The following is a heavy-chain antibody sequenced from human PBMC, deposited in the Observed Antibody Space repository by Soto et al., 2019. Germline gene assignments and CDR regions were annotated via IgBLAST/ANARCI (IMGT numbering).Heavy chain of an antibody. CDR1: GFTFSSYA. CDR2: ISYDGSNK. J-gene: IGHJ4*02. CDR3: ASRGGFLEWLLYSYFDY. V-gene: IGHV3-30-3*01. D-gene: IGHD3-3*01. Sequence: QVQLVESGGGVVQPGRSLRLSCAASGFTFSSYAMHWVRQAPGKGLEWVAVISYDGSNKYYADSVKGRFTISRDNSKNTLYLQMNSLRAEDTAVYYCASRGGFLEWLLYSYFDYWGKGTLVTVSS.